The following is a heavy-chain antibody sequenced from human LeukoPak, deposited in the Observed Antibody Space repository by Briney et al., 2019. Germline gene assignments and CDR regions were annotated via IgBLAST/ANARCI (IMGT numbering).Heavy chain of an antibody. Sequence: SETLSLTCAVSGDSISSSTYYWGWIRQPPGKGLEWIGSIYYNGRTYYSPSLKSRVTISIDTSNQFSLRLDSMTAADTAVYYCVRDPKSAVAADWFDPWGQGTLVTVSS. CDR3: VRDPKSAVAADWFDP. D-gene: IGHD6-19*01. CDR1: GDSISSSTYY. CDR2: IYYNGRT. V-gene: IGHV4-39*07. J-gene: IGHJ5*02.